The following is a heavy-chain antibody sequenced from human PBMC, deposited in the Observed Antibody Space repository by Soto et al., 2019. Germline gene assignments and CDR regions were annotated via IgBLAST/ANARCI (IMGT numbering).Heavy chain of an antibody. CDR2: INHSGST. Sequence: PSETLSLTCAVYGGPFSGYYWSWIRQPPGKGLEWIGEINHSGSTNYNPSLKSRVTISVDTSKNQFSLKLSSVTAADTAGYYCSRVVAVASAVNYWGQGTLVTVSS. V-gene: IGHV4-34*01. CDR1: GGPFSGYY. CDR3: SRVVAVASAVNY. D-gene: IGHD6-19*01. J-gene: IGHJ4*02.